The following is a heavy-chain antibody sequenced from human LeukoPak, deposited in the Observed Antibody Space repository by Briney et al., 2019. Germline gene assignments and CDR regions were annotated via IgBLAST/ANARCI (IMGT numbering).Heavy chain of an antibody. J-gene: IGHJ4*02. CDR3: ARTSYVWGSYRYDY. V-gene: IGHV4-34*01. CDR2: INHSEST. CDR1: GGSFSGYY. D-gene: IGHD3-16*02. Sequence: SETLSLTCAVYGGSFSGYYWSWIRQPPGKGLEWIGEINHSESTNYNPSLKSRVTISVDTSKNQFSLKLSSVTAADTAVYYCARTSYVWGSYRYDYWGQGTLVTVSS.